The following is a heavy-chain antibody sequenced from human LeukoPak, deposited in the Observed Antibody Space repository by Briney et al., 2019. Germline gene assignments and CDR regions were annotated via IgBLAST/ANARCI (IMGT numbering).Heavy chain of an antibody. CDR3: AKVSNYYGSGSSSRYYYYYGMDV. CDR1: GFTFSSYG. Sequence: GGSLRLSCAASGFTFSSYGMHWVRQAPGKGLEWVAFIRYDGSNKYYADSVKGRFTISRDNSKNTLYLQMNSLRAEDTAVYYCAKVSNYYGSGSSSRYYYYYGMDVWGQGTTVTVSS. V-gene: IGHV3-30*02. CDR2: IRYDGSNK. D-gene: IGHD3-10*01. J-gene: IGHJ6*02.